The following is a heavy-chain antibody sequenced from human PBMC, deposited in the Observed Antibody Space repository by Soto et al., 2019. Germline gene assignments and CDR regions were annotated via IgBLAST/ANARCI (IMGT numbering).Heavy chain of an antibody. CDR2: INTGGTAI. CDR1: VFTFSDYE. J-gene: IGHJ4*02. D-gene: IGHD3-10*01. CDR3: ARFDGASRGY. Sequence: GWSLRLSCVFSVFTFSDYEMNWVRQAPGKGLDWVAYINTGGTAIYYADSVKGRFTISRDNAKNSLYLQMNSLRAEDTAVYYCARFDGASRGYWGQGTLVTVSS. V-gene: IGHV3-48*03.